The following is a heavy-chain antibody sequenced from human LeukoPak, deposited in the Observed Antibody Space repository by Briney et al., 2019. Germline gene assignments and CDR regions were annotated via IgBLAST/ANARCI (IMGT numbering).Heavy chain of an antibody. J-gene: IGHJ4*02. Sequence: ASVKVSCKSSAYTFTGYYMHWVRQAPGQGLEWMGWINPDSGGTNYAQKFQGRVTMTRDTSISTAYMEVSRLRSDDTAVYYCAREGSGWYGNFDYWGQGTLVTVSS. CDR1: AYTFTGYY. D-gene: IGHD6-19*01. CDR2: INPDSGGT. CDR3: AREGSGWYGNFDY. V-gene: IGHV1-2*02.